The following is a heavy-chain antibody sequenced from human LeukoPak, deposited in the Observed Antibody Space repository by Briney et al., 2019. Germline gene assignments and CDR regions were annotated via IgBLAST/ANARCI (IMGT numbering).Heavy chain of an antibody. Sequence: GGSLRLSCAASGFTFSSYAMHWVRQAPGKGLEWVAVISYDGSNKYYADSVKGRFTISRDNSKNTLYLQMNSLRAEDTAVYYCATVRGCGGDCYYLDYWGQGTLLTVSS. CDR2: ISYDGSNK. V-gene: IGHV3-30-3*01. CDR1: GFTFSSYA. D-gene: IGHD2-21*02. CDR3: ATVRGCGGDCYYLDY. J-gene: IGHJ4*02.